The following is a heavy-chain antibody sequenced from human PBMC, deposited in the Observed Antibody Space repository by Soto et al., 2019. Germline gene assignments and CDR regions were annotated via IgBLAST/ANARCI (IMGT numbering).Heavy chain of an antibody. J-gene: IGHJ6*02. CDR1: GFTFSSYA. Sequence: QVQLVESGGGVVQPGRSLRLSCAASGFTFSSYAMHWVRQAPGKGLEWVAVISYDGSNKYYGDSVKGRFTISRDNSKNTLDLQMNSLRAEDTAVYYCARDRLRYNWNDFPYYYYGMDVWGQGTTVTVSS. V-gene: IGHV3-30-3*01. CDR3: ARDRLRYNWNDFPYYYYGMDV. D-gene: IGHD1-1*01. CDR2: ISYDGSNK.